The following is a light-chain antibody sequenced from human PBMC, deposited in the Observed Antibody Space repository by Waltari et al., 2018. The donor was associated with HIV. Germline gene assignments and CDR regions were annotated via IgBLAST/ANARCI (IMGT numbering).Light chain of an antibody. V-gene: IGLV2-11*01. CDR2: DVI. CDR3: CSYAGSSYVV. Sequence: QSALTQPRSVSGSPGQSVTISCTGTSSDVGGYNYVSWYQQQPGKAPKRMIYDVIKRPSGVPDRFSGSKSGNTASLTISGRQAEDEADYYCCSYAGSSYVVFGGGTKLTVL. J-gene: IGLJ2*01. CDR1: SSDVGGYNY.